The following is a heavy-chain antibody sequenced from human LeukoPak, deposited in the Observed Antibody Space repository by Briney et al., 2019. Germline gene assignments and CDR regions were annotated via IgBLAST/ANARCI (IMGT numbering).Heavy chain of an antibody. CDR3: ARDLPPDTAMAYYYYYYMDV. D-gene: IGHD5-18*01. CDR2: ISSSSSTI. CDR1: GFTFSSYS. Sequence: GGSLRLSCAASGFTFSSYSMNWVRQAPGKGLEGVSYISSSSSTIYYADSVKGRFTISRDNAKNSLYLQMNSLRAEDTAVYYCARDLPPDTAMAYYYYYYMDVWGKGTTVTVSS. J-gene: IGHJ6*03. V-gene: IGHV3-48*01.